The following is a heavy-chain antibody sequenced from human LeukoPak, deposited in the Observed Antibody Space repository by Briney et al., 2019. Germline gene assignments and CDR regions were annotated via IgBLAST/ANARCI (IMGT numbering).Heavy chain of an antibody. J-gene: IGHJ4*02. V-gene: IGHV1-46*01. CDR3: ARADDQDFDS. Sequence: ASVSVSCKASGFTFTNYFMHWLRQAPGQGLEWMGIISPNGDSTDYAQKFQGRLTMARDTSTTTLYMELSGLRSEDTAIYYCARADDQDFDSWGQGTLVTVSS. CDR1: GFTFTNYF. D-gene: IGHD3-3*01. CDR2: ISPNGDST.